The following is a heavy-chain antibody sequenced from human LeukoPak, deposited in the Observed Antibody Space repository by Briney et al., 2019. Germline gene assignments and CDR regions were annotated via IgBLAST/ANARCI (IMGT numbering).Heavy chain of an antibody. J-gene: IGHJ3*02. CDR3: ARDSYYDSSGVAFDI. Sequence: GGSLGLSCAASGFTFDDYGMSWVRQAPGKGLEWVSGINWNGGSTGYADSVKGRFTISRDNAKNSLYLQMNSLRAEDTAVYYCARDSYYDSSGVAFDIWGQGTMVTVSS. CDR2: INWNGGST. D-gene: IGHD3-22*01. CDR1: GFTFDDYG. V-gene: IGHV3-20*04.